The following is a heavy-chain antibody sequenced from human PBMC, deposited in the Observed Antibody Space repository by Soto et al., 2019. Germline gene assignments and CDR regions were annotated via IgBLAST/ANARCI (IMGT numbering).Heavy chain of an antibody. D-gene: IGHD6-13*01. J-gene: IGHJ5*02. CDR3: ARSYSSPFDP. V-gene: IGHV4-34*01. CDR2: VTQSGTT. CDR1: GGSFSSYY. Sequence: QVQLQQWGAGLLKPSETLSLTCAVYGGSFSSYYWNWIRQPPGKGLEWIGEVTQSGTTNYNPSLKSRVTMSVDTSKNQFSLKLISVTAADTAVYYCARSYSSPFDPWGQGTLVTGSS.